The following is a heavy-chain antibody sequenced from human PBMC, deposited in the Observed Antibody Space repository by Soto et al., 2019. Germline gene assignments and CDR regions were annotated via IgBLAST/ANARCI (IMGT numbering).Heavy chain of an antibody. Sequence: GEALKSSCQASGYSFISSWIGWVRQMPGKGLELMVIICPGDSDTSYSPSFQGQVTISAYKSTSTAYLQWRSLKASDTATYYCERMMAAPGTAFDXWGQGALVTVSX. V-gene: IGHV5-51*01. CDR1: GYSFISSW. D-gene: IGHD6-13*01. CDR3: ERMMAAPGTAFDX. CDR2: ICPGDSDT. J-gene: IGHJ5*02.